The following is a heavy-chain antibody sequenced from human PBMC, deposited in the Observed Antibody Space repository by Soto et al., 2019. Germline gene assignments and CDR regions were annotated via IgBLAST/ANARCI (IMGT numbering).Heavy chain of an antibody. CDR2: ITWNSATI. CDR1: GFTFDDYG. Sequence: QVVESGGGLVQPGGSLRLSCAASGFTFDDYGMHWVRQGPGKGLEWVSGITWNSATIGYAASVKGRFTIARANSKNSLYLQMSSLTTEDTAVYYWAKDRGARDRIDVWGKGTTVTVSS. CDR3: AKDRGARDRIDV. V-gene: IGHV3-9*01. J-gene: IGHJ6*04.